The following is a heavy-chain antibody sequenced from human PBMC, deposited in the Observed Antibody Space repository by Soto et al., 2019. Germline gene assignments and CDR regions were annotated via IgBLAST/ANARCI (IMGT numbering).Heavy chain of an antibody. CDR3: ASRNYCSSTSCPLMFDY. J-gene: IGHJ4*02. CDR2: IVGGSGNT. V-gene: IGHV1-58*02. D-gene: IGHD2-2*01. CDR1: GFTFTSSA. Sequence: QMQLVQSGPEVQKPGTSVKVSCKASGFTFTSSAMQWVRQARGQRLEWIGWIVGGSGNTNYAQKFQERVTITRDMTTSTAYMELRSLRSEDTAVYYFASRNYCSSTSCPLMFDYWGQGTLVTVSS.